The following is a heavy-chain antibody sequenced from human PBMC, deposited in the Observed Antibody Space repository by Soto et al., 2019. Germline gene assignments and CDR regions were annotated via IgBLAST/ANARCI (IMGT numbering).Heavy chain of an antibody. J-gene: IGHJ4*02. V-gene: IGHV3-23*01. CDR1: GFTFSNYA. CDR3: PKARYFNSTGYLYYFDY. CDR2: ITGSGDYT. D-gene: IGHD3-22*01. Sequence: EVQLLESGGGLAQPGASLRLSCAASGFTFSNYAMSWVRQAPGKGLEWVSSITGSGDYTYYADSVKGRFTIFRDNSKKKLYVQMKSLRAEDTAVYYCPKARYFNSTGYLYYFDYWGQGTLITVSS.